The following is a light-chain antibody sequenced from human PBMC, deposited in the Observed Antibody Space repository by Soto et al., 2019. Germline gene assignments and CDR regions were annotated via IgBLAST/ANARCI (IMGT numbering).Light chain of an antibody. J-gene: IGLJ1*01. CDR2: DVS. CDR1: SSDVGGYNY. V-gene: IGLV2-14*01. Sequence: QSVLTQPASVSGSPGQSITISCTGTSSDVGGYNYVSWYQQHPGKAPKLMIYDVSNRPSGVSNRFSGSKSGNTASLALSGLKAEDEAVYSCSSYTSSTTYVFGTGTKATVL. CDR3: SSYTSSTTYV.